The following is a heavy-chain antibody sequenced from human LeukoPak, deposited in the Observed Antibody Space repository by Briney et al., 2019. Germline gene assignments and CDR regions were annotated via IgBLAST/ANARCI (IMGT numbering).Heavy chain of an antibody. V-gene: IGHV1-69*05. D-gene: IGHD6-19*01. CDR3: ARVSPSILFRFGVRSSGWYDY. J-gene: IGHJ4*02. CDR2: IIPIFDTA. Sequence: GASVKVSCKASGGTFSNYAISWVRQAPGQGLEWMGTIIPIFDTANYAQKFQGRVTMTRDMSTSTVYMELSSLRSEDTAVYYCARVSPSILFRFGVRSSGWYDYWGQGTLVTVSS. CDR1: GGTFSNYA.